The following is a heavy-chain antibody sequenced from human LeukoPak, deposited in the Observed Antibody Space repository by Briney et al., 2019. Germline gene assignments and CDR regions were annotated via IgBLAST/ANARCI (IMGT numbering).Heavy chain of an antibody. CDR2: ISSSGSTI. CDR1: GFTFSDYY. Sequence: GGSLRLSCAASGFTFSDYYMSWIRQAPGKGLEWVSYISSSGSTIYYADSVKGRFTISRDTAKYSLYLQMNSLRAEDTAVYYCAKVITGSYNLDAFDIWGQGTMVTVSS. J-gene: IGHJ3*02. V-gene: IGHV3-11*01. CDR3: AKVITGSYNLDAFDI. D-gene: IGHD1-20*01.